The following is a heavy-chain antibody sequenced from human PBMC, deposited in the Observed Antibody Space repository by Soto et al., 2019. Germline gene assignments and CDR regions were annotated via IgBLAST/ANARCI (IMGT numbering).Heavy chain of an antibody. CDR3: TRRRDCRAVDPLDY. CDR1: GFAFIDSA. Sequence: EVQLVESGGGLVQPGGSLKLSCAASGFAFIDSAMHWVRQASGNGLEWIGRIRGKRGNDGTAYAASVKGRFTISREDSKNKTYLQMNSMKIEDTAVEYCTRRRDCRAVDPLDYWGQGTMVTVSS. V-gene: IGHV3-73*02. D-gene: IGHD2-15*01. J-gene: IGHJ4*02. CDR2: IRGKRGNDGT.